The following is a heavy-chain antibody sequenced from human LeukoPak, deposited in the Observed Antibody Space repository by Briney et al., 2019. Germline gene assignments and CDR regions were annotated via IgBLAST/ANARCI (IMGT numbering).Heavy chain of an antibody. CDR2: ISSSSSYI. V-gene: IGHV3-21*01. D-gene: IGHD4-17*01. Sequence: GGSLRLSCAASGLTFSAYTMNWVRQAPGKGLEWVSSISSSSSYIYYADSVKGRFAISRDNAKNSLYLQMNSLRAEDSAVYFCASLPMTTVTTGTDYWGQGTLVTVSS. CDR1: GLTFSAYT. J-gene: IGHJ4*02. CDR3: ASLPMTTVTTGTDY.